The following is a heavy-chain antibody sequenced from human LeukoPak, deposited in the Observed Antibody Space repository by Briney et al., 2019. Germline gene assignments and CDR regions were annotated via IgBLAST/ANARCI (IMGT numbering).Heavy chain of an antibody. J-gene: IGHJ3*01. Sequence: PGGSLRLSCAASGFIFSDYAMSWVRQAPGKGPEWVSDIRATSGITFYADSVKGRFTISRDNARNTLYLQMNSLRAEDTAVYYCARDNDNNDFLTAYAFDLWGQGTMVTVSS. CDR1: GFIFSDYA. D-gene: IGHD3-9*01. CDR2: IRATSGIT. V-gene: IGHV3-23*01. CDR3: ARDNDNNDFLTAYAFDL.